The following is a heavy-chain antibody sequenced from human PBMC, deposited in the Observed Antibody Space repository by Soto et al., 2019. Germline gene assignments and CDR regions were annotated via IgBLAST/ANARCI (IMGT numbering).Heavy chain of an antibody. J-gene: IGHJ4*02. CDR1: GFTFSRYS. Sequence: GGSLRLSCAASGFTFSRYSMNWVRQAPGKGLEWVSSISSTTNYIYYADSMKGRFTVSRDNAKNSVYLDMNSLSAEDTAVYYCARESEDLPSNFDYWGQGTLVIVCS. CDR2: ISSTTNYI. CDR3: ARESEDLPSNFDY. V-gene: IGHV3-21*01.